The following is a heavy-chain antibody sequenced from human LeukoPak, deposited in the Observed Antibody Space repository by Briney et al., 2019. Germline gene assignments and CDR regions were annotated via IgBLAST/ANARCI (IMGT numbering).Heavy chain of an antibody. CDR2: ISGSGGST. V-gene: IGHV3-23*01. D-gene: IGHD2-15*01. J-gene: IGHJ4*02. Sequence: GGSLRLSCAASGFTFSSHAMSWVRQAPGKGLEWVSAISGSGGSTYYADSVKGRFTMSRDNSKNTLYLLMNSLRAEDTAVYHCAKDSGAYCSGGSCYRGYFHNWGQGTLVTVSS. CDR3: AKDSGAYCSGGSCYRGYFHN. CDR1: GFTFSSHA.